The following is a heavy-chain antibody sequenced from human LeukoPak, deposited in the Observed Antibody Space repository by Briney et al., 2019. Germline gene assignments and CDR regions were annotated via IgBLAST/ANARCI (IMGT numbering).Heavy chain of an antibody. V-gene: IGHV1-24*01. CDR1: GYTLTELS. D-gene: IGHD6-25*01. J-gene: IGHJ4*02. Sequence: ASVKVSCKVSGYTLTELSMHWVRQAPGKGLEWMGGFDPEDGETIYAQKFQGRVTMTEDTSTDTAYMELSSLRSEDTAVYYCATEAAVGTLDHHLFDYWDQGTLVTVSS. CDR2: FDPEDGET. CDR3: ATEAAVGTLDHHLFDY.